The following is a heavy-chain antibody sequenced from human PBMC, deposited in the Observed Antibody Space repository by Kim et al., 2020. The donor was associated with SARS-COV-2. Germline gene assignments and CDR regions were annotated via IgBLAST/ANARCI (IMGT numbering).Heavy chain of an antibody. D-gene: IGHD2-21*02. CDR2: IYNDGTRT. CDR1: GFTFSNYW. Sequence: GGSLRLSCVASGFTFSNYWMHWVRQAPGKGLEWGSRIYNDGTRTTYADSVKGRFTISRENANNTLFLQMNSLRAEDTAVYYCGVVMTAIFIDGMDVWGQGTTVTVSS. J-gene: IGHJ6*02. V-gene: IGHV3-74*01. CDR3: GVVMTAIFIDGMDV.